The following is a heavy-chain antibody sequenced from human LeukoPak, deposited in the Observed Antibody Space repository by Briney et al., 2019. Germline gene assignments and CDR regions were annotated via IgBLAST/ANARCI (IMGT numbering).Heavy chain of an antibody. D-gene: IGHD2-15*01. CDR2: IKEDGREK. CDR3: ASPLFSSVAANFDY. CDR1: VFTFRDHW. Sequence: GGSLRLSCAAAVFTFRDHWLTWVRQAPGGGLEGVANIKEDGREKYYVDSVKGRFTISRDNAQNSLYLQMNSLRVEDTAVYYCASPLFSSVAANFDYWGQGTLVTVSS. V-gene: IGHV3-7*01. J-gene: IGHJ4*02.